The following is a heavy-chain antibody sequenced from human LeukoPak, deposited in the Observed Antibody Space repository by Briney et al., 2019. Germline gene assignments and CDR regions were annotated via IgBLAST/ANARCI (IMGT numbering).Heavy chain of an antibody. V-gene: IGHV3-23*01. D-gene: IGHD2-21*01. CDR1: GFDFNVQT. J-gene: IGHJ5*02. CDR2: ISGSGDTT. CDR3: ARVVRPLVSTFDP. Sequence: GGSLRLSCAASGFDFNVQTMSWVRQAPGKGLEWVSAISGSGDTTYYADSVSGRFTISRDNFMNTLYLQMNSLRAEDTAVYYCARVVRPLVSTFDPWGQGTLVTVSS.